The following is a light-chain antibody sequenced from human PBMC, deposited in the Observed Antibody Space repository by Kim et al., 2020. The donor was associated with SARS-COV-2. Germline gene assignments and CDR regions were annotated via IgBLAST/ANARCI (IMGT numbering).Light chain of an antibody. CDR1: KLGTNY. V-gene: IGLV3-1*01. CDR3: QAWDISTLV. Sequence: SETQEKKSRITCWEEKLGTNYASWYKQKPGPSPVLVMYQNKKGTSGIPKRFAGARSGNTATLFLSGTQALEEADNYCQAWDISTLVFGGGTKLT. J-gene: IGLJ3*02. CDR2: QNK.